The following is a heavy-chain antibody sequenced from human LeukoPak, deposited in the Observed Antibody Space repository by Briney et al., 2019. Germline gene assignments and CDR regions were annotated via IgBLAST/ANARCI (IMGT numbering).Heavy chain of an antibody. V-gene: IGHV3-7*03. CDR3: ARGSLGELLEFDY. CDR1: GFTFSSYW. Sequence: GGSLRLSCAASGFTFSSYWMSWVRQAPGKGMEWVANIKQDGSEEYYVDSVKGRFTISRDNAKNSLYLQKNSLRAEDTAVYYCARGSLGELLEFDYWGQGTLVTVSS. CDR2: IKQDGSEE. J-gene: IGHJ4*02. D-gene: IGHD3-10*01.